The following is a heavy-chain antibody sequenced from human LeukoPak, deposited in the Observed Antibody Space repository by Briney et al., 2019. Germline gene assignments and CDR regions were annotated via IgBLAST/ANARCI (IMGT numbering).Heavy chain of an antibody. Sequence: PGGSLRLSCAGSGFIFDDYAMHWVRQTPGKGLEWVSGINWNSGSIGYADSVKGRFTISRDNAKKSLYLHMSSLRIEDMALYYCAKGSTPSGWIFEAIDFWGQGTMVTVSS. CDR3: AKGSTPSGWIFEAIDF. J-gene: IGHJ3*01. CDR2: INWNSGSI. CDR1: GFIFDDYA. D-gene: IGHD6-19*01. V-gene: IGHV3-9*03.